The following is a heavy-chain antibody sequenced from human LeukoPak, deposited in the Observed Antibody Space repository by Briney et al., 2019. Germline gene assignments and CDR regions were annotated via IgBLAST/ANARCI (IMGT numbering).Heavy chain of an antibody. CDR3: ARDNSVGDNAWWFDP. V-gene: IGHV1-2*02. Sequence: GASVKVSCKASGYTFTGYYMHWVRQAPGQGLEWMGWINPNSGGTNYAQEFQGRVTMTRDMSTSTDYMELSSLRSEDTAVYYCARDNSVGDNAWWFDPWGQGTLVTVSS. J-gene: IGHJ5*02. CDR1: GYTFTGYY. CDR2: INPNSGGT. D-gene: IGHD1-26*01.